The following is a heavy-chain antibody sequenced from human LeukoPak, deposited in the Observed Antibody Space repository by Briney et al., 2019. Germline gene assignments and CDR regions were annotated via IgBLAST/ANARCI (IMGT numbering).Heavy chain of an antibody. D-gene: IGHD2-2*01. CDR3: ARAIVVVPAALGYYFDY. V-gene: IGHV3-21*01. Sequence: GGSLRLSCAASGFTFSSYSMNWVRQAPGKGLEWVSSISSSSSYIYYADSVKGRFTISRDNAKNSLYLQMNSLRAEDTAVYYCARAIVVVPAALGYYFDYWGQGTLVTVSS. J-gene: IGHJ4*02. CDR2: ISSSSSYI. CDR1: GFTFSSYS.